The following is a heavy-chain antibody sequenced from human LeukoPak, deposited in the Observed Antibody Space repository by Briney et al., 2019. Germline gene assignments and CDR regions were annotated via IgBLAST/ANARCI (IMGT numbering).Heavy chain of an antibody. D-gene: IGHD6-19*01. J-gene: IGHJ4*02. CDR1: GYTFNTYG. V-gene: IGHV1-8*02. Sequence: ASVKVSCKASGYTFNTYGITWVRQATGQGLEWMGWMNPNSGNTGYAQKFQGRVTMTRNTSISTAYMELSSLRSEDTAVYYCARAGMGSGWFDYFDYWGQGTLVTVSS. CDR2: MNPNSGNT. CDR3: ARAGMGSGWFDYFDY.